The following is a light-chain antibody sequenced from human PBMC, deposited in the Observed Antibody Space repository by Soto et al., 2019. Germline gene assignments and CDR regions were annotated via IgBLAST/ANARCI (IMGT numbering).Light chain of an antibody. CDR3: QQYFSALLT. CDR1: XXILNSSNNKIH. Sequence: DIVMTQSPESLAVSLGERATINCKSSXXILNSSNNKIHLAWYQQKRGQPPKLLIYRASTRDSGVPDRFSGSGSGTDFTLTISSLQPEDVATYYCQQYFSALLTFGGGTRVEI. J-gene: IGKJ4*01. CDR2: RAS. V-gene: IGKV4-1*01.